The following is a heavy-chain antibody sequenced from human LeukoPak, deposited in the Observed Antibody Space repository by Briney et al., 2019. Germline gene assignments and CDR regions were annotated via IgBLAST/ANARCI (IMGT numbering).Heavy chain of an antibody. CDR2: ISGSGGST. CDR3: AKSSSGYYTFDY. D-gene: IGHD3-3*01. Sequence: GGSLRLSCAASGFTFSSYAMSWVRQAPGKGLEWVSTISGSGGSTYYADSVKGRFTISRDNSKNTLYLQTNSLRAEDTAVYYCAKSSSGYYTFDYWGQGTLVTVSS. V-gene: IGHV3-23*01. CDR1: GFTFSSYA. J-gene: IGHJ4*02.